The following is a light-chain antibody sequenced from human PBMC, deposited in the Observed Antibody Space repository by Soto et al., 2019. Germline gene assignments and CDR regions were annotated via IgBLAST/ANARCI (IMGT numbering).Light chain of an antibody. CDR3: QQYNSYSRA. J-gene: IGKJ1*01. V-gene: IGKV1-5*03. Sequence: DIEMTQTPSTLSACVGDRVTITGRASQNIGSWLAWYQQKPGKAPKVLIYKASSLESGVPSRFSGSGSGTEFTLTISSLQPDDFATYYCQQYNSYSRAFGQGTKVDIK. CDR1: QNIGSW. CDR2: KAS.